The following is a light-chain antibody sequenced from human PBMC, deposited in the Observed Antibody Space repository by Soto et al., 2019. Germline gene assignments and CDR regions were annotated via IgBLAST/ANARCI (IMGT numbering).Light chain of an antibody. CDR3: CSYAGNYTLL. CDR1: SRDVGIYNY. Sequence: QSALTQPRSVSGSPGQSVTVSCTGTSRDVGIYNYVSWYQQRPGTAPKVMIYDDTKRPSGVPDRFSGSKSANTASLTISGLQADDEADYYCCSYAGNYTLLFGGGTKLTVL. CDR2: DDT. V-gene: IGLV2-11*01. J-gene: IGLJ2*01.